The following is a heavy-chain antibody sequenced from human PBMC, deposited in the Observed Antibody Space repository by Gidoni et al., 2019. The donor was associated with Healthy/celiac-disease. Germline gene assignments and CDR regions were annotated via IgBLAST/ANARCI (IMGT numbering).Heavy chain of an antibody. CDR2: ISGSGGST. CDR1: GFTFSSYA. CDR3: AKDLRGSYYGVPFDY. Sequence: EVPLLESGGGLVQPGGSLRLSCAASGFTFSSYAMSWVRQAPGKGLGWVSAISGSGGSTYYADSVKGRFTISRDNSKNTLYLQMNSLRAEDTAVYYCAKDLRGSYYGVPFDYWGQGTLVTVSS. D-gene: IGHD1-26*01. J-gene: IGHJ4*02. V-gene: IGHV3-23*01.